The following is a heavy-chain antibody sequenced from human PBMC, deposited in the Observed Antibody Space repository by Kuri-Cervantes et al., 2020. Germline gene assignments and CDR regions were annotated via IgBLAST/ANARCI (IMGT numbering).Heavy chain of an antibody. J-gene: IGHJ4*02. V-gene: IGHV3-9*01. D-gene: IGHD3-3*01. Sequence: SLKISCAASGFTFDDYAMHWVRQAPGKGLEWVSGVNWNSDSIAYADSVKGRFTISRDNAKNSLYLQMNSLRAEDTAVYYCARRVEWRLGSWLDYWGQGTLVTVSS. CDR2: VNWNSDSI. CDR1: GFTFDDYA. CDR3: ARRVEWRLGSWLDY.